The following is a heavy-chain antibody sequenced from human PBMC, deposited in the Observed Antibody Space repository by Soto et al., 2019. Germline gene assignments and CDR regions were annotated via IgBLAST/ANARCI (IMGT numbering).Heavy chain of an antibody. Sequence: EVQLVESGGGLVKPGGSLRLSCAASGFTFSSYSMNWVRQAPGKGLEWVSSISSSSSYTYYADSVKGRFTISRDNAKNSLYLQMNSLRAEDTAVYYCARRSSYYFDYWGQGTLVTVSS. V-gene: IGHV3-21*01. CDR2: ISSSSSYT. CDR1: GFTFSSYS. D-gene: IGHD2-2*01. CDR3: ARRSSYYFDY. J-gene: IGHJ4*02.